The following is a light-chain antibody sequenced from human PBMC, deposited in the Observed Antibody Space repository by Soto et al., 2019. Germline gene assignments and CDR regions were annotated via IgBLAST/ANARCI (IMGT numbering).Light chain of an antibody. CDR3: QQYAGSPRT. J-gene: IGKJ1*01. Sequence: TLSLSPGERATLSCRASQSVSSSYLAWYQQKPGQAPRLLMYGASSRATGIPDRFSGSGSGTDFTLTISRLEPEDFAVYYCQQYAGSPRTFGQGTKVDIK. V-gene: IGKV3-20*01. CDR1: QSVSSSY. CDR2: GAS.